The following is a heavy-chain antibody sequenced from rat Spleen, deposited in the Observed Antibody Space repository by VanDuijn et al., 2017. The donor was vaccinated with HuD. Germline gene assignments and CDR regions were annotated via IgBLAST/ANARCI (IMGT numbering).Heavy chain of an antibody. D-gene: IGHD1-4*01. CDR3: ARPQTYSRVRPSRRFAY. V-gene: IGHV5-7*01. J-gene: IGHJ3*01. CDR1: GFTFSDYY. CDR2: ISYDGSST. Sequence: EVQLVESGGGLVQPGRSLKLSCAASGFTFSDYYMAWVRQAPKKGLEWVATISYDGSSTYYRDSVKGRFTISRDNAKSTLYLQMDSLRSEDTATYYCARPQTYSRVRPSRRFAYWGQGTLVTVSS.